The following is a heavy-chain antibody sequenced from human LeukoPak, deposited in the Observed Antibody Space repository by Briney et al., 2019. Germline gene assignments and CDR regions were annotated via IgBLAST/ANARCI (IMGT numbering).Heavy chain of an antibody. J-gene: IGHJ1*01. Sequence: GGSLRLSCAASGFTFSNYVMHWVRQAPGKGLEWVAVISYDGSDKYYADSVKGRFTISRDNSKNTLYLQMNSLRAEDTAVYYCAKGGEQVTWNFQNWGQGTLVTVSS. CDR1: GFTFSNYV. CDR2: ISYDGSDK. CDR3: AKGGEQVTWNFQN. V-gene: IGHV3-30*18. D-gene: IGHD1/OR15-1a*01.